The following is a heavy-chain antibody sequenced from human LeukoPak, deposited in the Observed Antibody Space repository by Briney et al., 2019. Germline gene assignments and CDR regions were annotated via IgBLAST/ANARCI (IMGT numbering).Heavy chain of an antibody. CDR2: IKQDGSEK. D-gene: IGHD2/OR15-2a*01. CDR1: GITFSNYW. Sequence: GGSLRLSCAASGITFSNYWMSWVRQAPGKGLEWVANIKQDGSEKYYVDSVKGRFTISRDNAKKSLYLQMNSLRAEDTAVYYCARDLYGPFDYWGQGTLVTVSS. V-gene: IGHV3-7*01. CDR3: ARDLYGPFDY. J-gene: IGHJ4*02.